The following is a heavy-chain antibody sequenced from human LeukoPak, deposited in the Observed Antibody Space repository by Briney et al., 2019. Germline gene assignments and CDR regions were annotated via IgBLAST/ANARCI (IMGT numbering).Heavy chain of an antibody. CDR3: ARDIEAGGTGWFDP. J-gene: IGHJ5*02. CDR1: GYTFTGYY. CDR2: SNSNSGGT. V-gene: IGHV1-2*02. Sequence: ASVKVSCKASGYTFTGYYMHGVRQAPAQGVEGMVGSNSNSGGTNYAQKFQGRVTMTMDTSINPAYRELNMLTSDDTALDYCARDIEAGGTGWFDPWGQGTLVTVSS. D-gene: IGHD6-13*01.